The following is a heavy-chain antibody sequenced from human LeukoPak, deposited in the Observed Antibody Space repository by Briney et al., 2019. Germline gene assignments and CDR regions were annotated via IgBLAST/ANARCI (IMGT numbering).Heavy chain of an antibody. Sequence: GASVKVSYKASGYTFTSYDINWVRQAPGQGLEWMGWMNPNSGNTGYEQKFQGRVTMTRDTSITTAYMELSSLRSEDTAVYYCARGKAHDYVWGSYRYALFYWGQGTLVTVSS. CDR3: ARGKAHDYVWGSYRYALFY. CDR1: GYTFTSYD. CDR2: MNPNSGNT. D-gene: IGHD3-16*02. J-gene: IGHJ4*02. V-gene: IGHV1-8*01.